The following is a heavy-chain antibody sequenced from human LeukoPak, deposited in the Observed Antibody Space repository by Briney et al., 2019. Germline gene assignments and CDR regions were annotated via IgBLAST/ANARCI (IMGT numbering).Heavy chain of an antibody. D-gene: IGHD3-22*01. V-gene: IGHV4-34*01. CDR1: GGSFSGYY. CDR2: INHSGST. CDR3: ARLNGYYDSSGYYFVVAGFDY. Sequence: PSETLSLTCAVYGGSFSGYYWSWIRQPPGKGLEWIGEINHSGSTNYNPSLKSRVTISVDTSKNQFSPKLSSVTAADTAVYYCARLNGYYDSSGYYFVVAGFDYWGQGTLVTVSS. J-gene: IGHJ4*02.